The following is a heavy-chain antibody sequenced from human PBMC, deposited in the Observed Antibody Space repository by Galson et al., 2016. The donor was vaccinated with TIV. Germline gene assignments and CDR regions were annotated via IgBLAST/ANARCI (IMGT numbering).Heavy chain of an antibody. D-gene: IGHD2-15*01. CDR3: ARDQDSGAYFDC. CDR1: GGSISSNGIF. J-gene: IGHJ4*02. CDR2: IYHSGST. V-gene: IGHV4-31*03. Sequence: TLSLTCTVSGGSISSNGIFWSWIRQHPGKGLEWIGYIYHSGSTHYNPSLKSRVAMSVDTSKNQFSLTLTSVTAADTAVYSCARDQDSGAYFDCWGRGTLVTVSS.